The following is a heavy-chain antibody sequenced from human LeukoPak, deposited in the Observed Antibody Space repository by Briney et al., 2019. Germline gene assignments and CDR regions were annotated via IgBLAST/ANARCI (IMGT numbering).Heavy chain of an antibody. D-gene: IGHD7-27*01. V-gene: IGHV4-31*03. CDR2: IYYSGST. Sequence: SQTLSLTCTVSGGSISSGGYYWSWIRQHPGKGLEWIGYIYYSGSTYYNPSLKSRVTISVDTSKNQFSLKLSSVTAADTAVYYCARVRLVWGERPDAFDIWGQGTMVTVSS. J-gene: IGHJ3*02. CDR3: ARVRLVWGERPDAFDI. CDR1: GGSISSGGYY.